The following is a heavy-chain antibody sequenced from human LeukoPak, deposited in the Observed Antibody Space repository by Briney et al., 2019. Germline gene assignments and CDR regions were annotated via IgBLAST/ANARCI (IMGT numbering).Heavy chain of an antibody. CDR1: GGSISSSSYY. Sequence: SETLSLTCTVSGGSISSSSYYWGWIRQPPGKGLEWIGSIYYSGSTYYNPSLKSRVTISVDTSKNQFSLKLSSVTAADAAVYYCARQHRRQLWLLRFSYYYYYGMDVWGQGTTVTVSS. CDR2: IYYSGST. J-gene: IGHJ6*02. D-gene: IGHD5-18*01. CDR3: ARQHRRQLWLLRFSYYYYYGMDV. V-gene: IGHV4-39*01.